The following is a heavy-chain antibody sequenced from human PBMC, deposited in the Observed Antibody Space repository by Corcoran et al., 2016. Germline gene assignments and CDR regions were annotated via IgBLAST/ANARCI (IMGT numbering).Heavy chain of an antibody. D-gene: IGHD3-22*01. CDR1: GDSLSSNSAA. CDR3: AREGDLYYDSSAYGQPTPLDY. J-gene: IGHJ4*02. CDR2: TYYRSKWYN. Sequence: QVQLQQSGPGLVKPSQTLSLTCAISGDSLSSNSAAWNWIRQSPSRGLEWLGRTYYRSKWYNDYEVSVKSRITINPDTSKNQFSLQLNSVTPEDTSVYYCAREGDLYYDSSAYGQPTPLDYWGQGTLVTVSS. V-gene: IGHV6-1*01.